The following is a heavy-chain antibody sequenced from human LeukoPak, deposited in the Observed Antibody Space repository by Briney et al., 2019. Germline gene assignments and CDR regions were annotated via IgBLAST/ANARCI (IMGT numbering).Heavy chain of an antibody. Sequence: ASVKVSCKASGYTFTSYDINWVRQATGQGLEWMGWMNPNSGNTGYAQKFQGRVTITRDTSISTAYMELSSLRSEDTAVYYCARSSIFSKWFDPWGQGTLVTVSS. D-gene: IGHD3-3*01. CDR1: GYTFTSYD. CDR3: ARSSIFSKWFDP. V-gene: IGHV1-8*03. J-gene: IGHJ5*02. CDR2: MNPNSGNT.